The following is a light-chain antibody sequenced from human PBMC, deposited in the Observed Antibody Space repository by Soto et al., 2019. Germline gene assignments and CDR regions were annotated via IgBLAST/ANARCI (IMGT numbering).Light chain of an antibody. CDR3: QQRNNGLT. CDR1: QSVSSY. Sequence: EIVLTQSPATLSLSPGERATLSCRASQSVSSYLAWYQQKPGQGPRLLIYEASNRATGIPARFSGSGSGTDFTLPISSLEPEDFAVYYCQQRNNGLTFGGGTKVEIK. V-gene: IGKV3-11*01. CDR2: EAS. J-gene: IGKJ4*01.